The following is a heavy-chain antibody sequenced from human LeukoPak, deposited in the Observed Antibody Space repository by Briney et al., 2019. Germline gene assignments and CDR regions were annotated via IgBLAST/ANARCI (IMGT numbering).Heavy chain of an antibody. Sequence: PGGSLRHSCTVSGFTVSSNSMSWVRQAPGKGLEWVAVISYDGSNKYYADSVKGRFTISRDNSKNTLYLQMNSLRAEDTAVYYCAKTGGRFDYWGQGTLVTVSS. J-gene: IGHJ4*02. CDR3: AKTGGRFDY. V-gene: IGHV3-30*18. D-gene: IGHD3-16*01. CDR2: ISYDGSNK. CDR1: GFTVSSNS.